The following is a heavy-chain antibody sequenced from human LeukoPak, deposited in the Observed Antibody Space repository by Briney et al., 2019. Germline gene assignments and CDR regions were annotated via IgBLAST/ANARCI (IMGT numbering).Heavy chain of an antibody. V-gene: IGHV4-31*03. CDR3: ARTYGSGPFFDP. CDR2: IYYSGST. J-gene: IGHJ5*02. Sequence: SQTLSLTCTVSGGSISSGGYYWSWIRHHPGKGLAWIGYIYYSGSTYYNPSLKSRVTISVDTSKNQFSLKLSSVTAADTAVYYCARTYGSGPFFDPWGQGTLVTVSS. D-gene: IGHD3-10*01. CDR1: GGSISSGGYY.